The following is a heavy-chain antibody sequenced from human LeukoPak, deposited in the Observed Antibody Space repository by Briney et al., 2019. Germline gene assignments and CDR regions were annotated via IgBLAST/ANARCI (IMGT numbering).Heavy chain of an antibody. CDR3: AKPDIVVVVAATHFDY. V-gene: IGHV3-7*03. J-gene: IGHJ4*02. D-gene: IGHD2-15*01. Sequence: GGSLRLSCAASGFTFSSYGMSWVRQAPGKGLEWVGNIKQDGSEKYYVDSVKGRFTISRDNSKNTVYLQMNSLRAEDTAVYYCAKPDIVVVVAATHFDYWGQGTLVTVSS. CDR1: GFTFSSYG. CDR2: IKQDGSEK.